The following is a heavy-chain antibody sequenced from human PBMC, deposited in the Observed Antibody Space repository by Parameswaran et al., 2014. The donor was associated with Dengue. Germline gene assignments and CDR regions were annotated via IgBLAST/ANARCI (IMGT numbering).Heavy chain of an antibody. V-gene: IGHV3-48*03. Sequence: WIRQPPGKGRGVGFSYISSSGSTIYYADSVKGRFTISRDNAKNSLYLQMNSLRAEDTAVYYCASGYSSLMDAFDIWGQGTMVTVSS. CDR2: ISSSGSTI. J-gene: IGHJ3*02. D-gene: IGHD6-13*01. CDR3: ASGYSSLMDAFDI.